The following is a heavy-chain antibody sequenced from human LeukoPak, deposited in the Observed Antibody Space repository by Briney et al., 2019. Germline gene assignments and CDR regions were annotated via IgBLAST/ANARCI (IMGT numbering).Heavy chain of an antibody. Sequence: GASVKVSCKVSGYTLTELSMHWVRQAPGKGLEWMGNFDPEDGETVYAQKFQGRIIMTEDTSTDTAYMELSSLRSEDTAVYYCARGEDKLGSEEGGHWGQGTLVTVSS. D-gene: IGHD2-15*01. CDR1: GYTLTELS. V-gene: IGHV1-24*01. J-gene: IGHJ4*02. CDR2: FDPEDGET. CDR3: ARGEDKLGSEEGGH.